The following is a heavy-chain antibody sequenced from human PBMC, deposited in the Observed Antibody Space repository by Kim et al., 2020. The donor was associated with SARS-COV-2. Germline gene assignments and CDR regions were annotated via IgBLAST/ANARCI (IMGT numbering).Heavy chain of an antibody. CDR3: AKQRGYYDSSGYDYYFDY. V-gene: IGHV3-33*06. D-gene: IGHD3-22*01. CDR1: GFTFSSYG. J-gene: IGHJ4*02. Sequence: GGSLRLSCAASGFTFSSYGMHWVRQAPGKGLEWVAVIWYDGSNKYYADSVKGRFTISRDNSKNTLYLQMNSLRAEDTAVYYCAKQRGYYDSSGYDYYFDYWGQGTLVTVSS. CDR2: IWYDGSNK.